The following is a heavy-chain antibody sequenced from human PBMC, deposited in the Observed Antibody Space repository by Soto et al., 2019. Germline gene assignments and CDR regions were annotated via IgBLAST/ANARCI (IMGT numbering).Heavy chain of an antibody. V-gene: IGHV3-23*01. J-gene: IGHJ4*02. CDR2: IIGSGTST. CDR3: AKGKGLTVSSTNY. Sequence: EVQLLESGGGLVQPGGSLRLSCAASGFTFSSYAMSWVRQAPGMGLGWVSGIIGSGTSTYYADSVKGRFTISRDNSKNTLFLQMNSLRAEDTAVYYCAKGKGLTVSSTNYWGQGTLVTVSS. D-gene: IGHD2-2*01. CDR1: GFTFSSYA.